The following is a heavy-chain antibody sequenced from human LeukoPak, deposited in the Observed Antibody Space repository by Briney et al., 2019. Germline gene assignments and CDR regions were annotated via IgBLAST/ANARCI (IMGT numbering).Heavy chain of an antibody. V-gene: IGHV3-30*02. CDR2: IRYDGSNK. Sequence: GGSLRLSCAASGFTFSSYGMHWVRQAPGKGLGWVAFIRYDGSNKYYADSVRGRFTISRDNSKNTLYLQMNSLRAEDTAVYYCARDTVGVATTHYYMDVWGKGTTVTVSS. D-gene: IGHD5-12*01. CDR3: ARDTVGVATTHYYMDV. J-gene: IGHJ6*03. CDR1: GFTFSSYG.